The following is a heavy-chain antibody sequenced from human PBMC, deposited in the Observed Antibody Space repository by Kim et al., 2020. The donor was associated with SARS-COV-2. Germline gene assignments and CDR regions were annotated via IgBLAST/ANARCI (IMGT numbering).Heavy chain of an antibody. Sequence: SLKSRVTISVDTSKNQFSLKLSSVTAADTAVYYCARLVTIFGVVMDYFDYWGQGTLVTVSS. D-gene: IGHD3-3*01. CDR3: ARLVTIFGVVMDYFDY. J-gene: IGHJ4*02. V-gene: IGHV4-39*01.